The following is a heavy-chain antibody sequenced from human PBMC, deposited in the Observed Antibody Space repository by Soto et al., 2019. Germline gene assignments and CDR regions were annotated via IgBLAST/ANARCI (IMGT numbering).Heavy chain of an antibody. CDR1: GGSIRNYY. Sequence: SETLSLTCTVSGGSIRNYYWSWIRQPPGKGLEWIAYIYHTGSTYTNPSLESRVTMSIDTSKNQFSLKLTSVTAADTALYFCARRVTARESGRNDLFDYWGHGALVTVSS. V-gene: IGHV4-59*01. CDR3: ARRVTARESGRNDLFDY. CDR2: IYHTGST. J-gene: IGHJ4*01. D-gene: IGHD1-1*01.